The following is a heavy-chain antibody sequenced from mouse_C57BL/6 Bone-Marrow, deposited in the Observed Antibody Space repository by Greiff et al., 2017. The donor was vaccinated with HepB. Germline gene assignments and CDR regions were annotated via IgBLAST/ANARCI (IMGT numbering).Heavy chain of an antibody. Sequence: VQLQQSGTVLARPGASVKMSCKTSGYTFTSYWMHWVKQRPGQGLEWIGAIYPGNSDTSYNQKFKGKAKLTAVTSASTAYMELSSLTNEDSAVYYCTSPFYYGTYFDYRGQGATLTVST. J-gene: IGHJ2*01. V-gene: IGHV1-5*01. D-gene: IGHD1-1*01. CDR2: IYPGNSDT. CDR3: TSPFYYGTYFDY. CDR1: GYTFTSYW.